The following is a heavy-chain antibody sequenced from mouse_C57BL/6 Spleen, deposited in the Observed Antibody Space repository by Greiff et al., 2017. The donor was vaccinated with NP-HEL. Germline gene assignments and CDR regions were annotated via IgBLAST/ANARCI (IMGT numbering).Heavy chain of an antibody. D-gene: IGHD2-12*01. J-gene: IGHJ2*01. CDR3: ARRNYSHFDY. Sequence: QVQLQQSGAELVMPGASVKLSCKASGYTFTSYWMHWVKQRPGQGLEWIGEIDPSDSYTNYNQKFKGKSTLTVDKSSSTAYMQLSSLTSEDSAVYYCARRNYSHFDYWGQGTTLTVSS. CDR1: GYTFTSYW. V-gene: IGHV1-69*01. CDR2: IDPSDSYT.